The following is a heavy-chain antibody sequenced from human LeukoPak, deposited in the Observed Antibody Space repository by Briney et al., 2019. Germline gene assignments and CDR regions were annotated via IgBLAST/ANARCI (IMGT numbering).Heavy chain of an antibody. Sequence: GGSLRLSCVVSGFSFSDSYMTWIRQTPGKGLEWLAYISGSGSDIYYADSVKGRFTISRDNAKNSLYLQMNSLRPEDTALYYCSTDPRLLMYWGHGTLVTVSA. CDR2: ISGSGSDI. J-gene: IGHJ4*01. CDR1: GFSFSDSY. D-gene: IGHD2-8*01. V-gene: IGHV3-11*01. CDR3: STDPRLLMY.